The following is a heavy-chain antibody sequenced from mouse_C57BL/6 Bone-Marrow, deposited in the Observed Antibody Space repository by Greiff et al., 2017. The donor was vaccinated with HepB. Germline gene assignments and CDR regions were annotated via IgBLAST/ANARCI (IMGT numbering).Heavy chain of an antibody. Sequence: VQLQQSGAELVRPGSSVKMSCKTSGYTFTSYGINWVKQRPGQGLEWIGYIYIGNGYTEYNEKFKGKARLTSDKSSSTAYRQLSSLTSEDSAIYVCARCGYYYVSSFYAMDYWGHGTSVTASS. CDR3: ARCGYYYVSSFYAMDY. CDR2: IYIGNGYT. J-gene: IGHJ4*01. V-gene: IGHV1-58*01. CDR1: GYTFTSYG. D-gene: IGHD1-1*01.